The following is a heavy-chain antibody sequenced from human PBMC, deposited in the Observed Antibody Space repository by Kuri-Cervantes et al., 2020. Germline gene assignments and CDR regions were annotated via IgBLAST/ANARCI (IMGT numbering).Heavy chain of an antibody. D-gene: IGHD1-7*01. J-gene: IGHJ3*02. Sequence: ASVKVSCKASGYTFTSYYMHWVRQAPGQGLEWMGIINPSGGSTSYAQKFQGRVTMTRDTSTSTVYMKLSSLRSEDTAVYYCARDGGKLELVGAFDIWGQGTMVTVSS. V-gene: IGHV1-46*01. CDR1: GYTFTSYY. CDR3: ARDGGKLELVGAFDI. CDR2: INPSGGST.